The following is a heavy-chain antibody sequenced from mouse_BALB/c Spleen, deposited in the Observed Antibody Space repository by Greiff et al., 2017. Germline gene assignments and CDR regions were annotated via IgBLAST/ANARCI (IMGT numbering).Heavy chain of an antibody. Sequence: EVQRVESGGGLVQPGGSRKLSCAASGFTFSSFGMHWVRQAPEKGLEWVAYISSGSSTIYYADTVKGRFTISRDNPKNTLFLQMTSLRSEDTAMYYCARSGYGNYKYFDVWGAGTTVTVSS. CDR1: GFTFSSFG. J-gene: IGHJ1*01. CDR2: ISSGSSTI. CDR3: ARSGYGNYKYFDV. V-gene: IGHV5-17*02. D-gene: IGHD2-10*02.